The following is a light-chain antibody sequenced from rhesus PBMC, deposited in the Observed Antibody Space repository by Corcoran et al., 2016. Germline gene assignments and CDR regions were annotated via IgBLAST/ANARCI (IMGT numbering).Light chain of an antibody. CDR1: QSASSY. CDR3: QQYNNWNT. CDR2: GAS. J-gene: IGKJ3*01. Sequence: EIVMTQSPATLSLSPGERATLSCRASQSASSYVACYQQKPEQAPRLLIDGASSRATGIPDRFRGRGSGTDLPLIISSLEPEDVGVYYCQQYNNWNTFGPGTKLDIK. V-gene: IGKV3S9*01.